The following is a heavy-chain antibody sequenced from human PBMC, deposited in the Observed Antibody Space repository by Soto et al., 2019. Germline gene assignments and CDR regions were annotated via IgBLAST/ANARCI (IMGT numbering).Heavy chain of an antibody. CDR3: ARLTVAGGYYFDY. J-gene: IGHJ4*02. V-gene: IGHV2-26*01. CDR1: GFSLSNARMG. CDR2: IFSNDEK. D-gene: IGHD6-19*01. Sequence: QVTLKESGPVLVNPTETLTLTCTVSGFSLSNARMGVSWIRQPPGKALEWLAHIFSNDEKSYSTSLKSRLTISKDTSKSQVVLTMSNMDPVDTATYYCARLTVAGGYYFDYWGQGTLVTVSS.